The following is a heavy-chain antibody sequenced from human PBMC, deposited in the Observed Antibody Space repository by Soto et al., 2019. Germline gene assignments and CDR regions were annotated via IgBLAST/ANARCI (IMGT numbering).Heavy chain of an antibody. CDR2: SSISSASI. D-gene: IGHD2-2*01. Sequence: EVDLAESGGGLVPPGGSLRLSCVASKFIFNSYAMNWVRQAPGKGLEWISFSSISSASIYYADSVVGRFTISSDTAENSLYLQMNSLRDEDTAIYYCVGVTTYFEYWGQGALVTVSS. J-gene: IGHJ4*02. CDR3: VGVTTYFEY. V-gene: IGHV3-48*02. CDR1: KFIFNSYA.